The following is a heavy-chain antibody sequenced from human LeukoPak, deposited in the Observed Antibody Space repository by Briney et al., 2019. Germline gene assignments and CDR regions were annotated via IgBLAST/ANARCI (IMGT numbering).Heavy chain of an antibody. CDR3: ASMIYGGNSFYVY. CDR2: INHSGST. CDR1: GGSFSGYY. Sequence: PSETLSLTCAVYGGSFSGYYWSWIRQPPGKGLEWIGEINHSGSTNYNPPLKSRVTISVDTSKNQFSLKLSSVTAADTAVYYCASMIYGGNSFYVYWGQGTLVTVSS. J-gene: IGHJ4*02. D-gene: IGHD4-23*01. V-gene: IGHV4-34*01.